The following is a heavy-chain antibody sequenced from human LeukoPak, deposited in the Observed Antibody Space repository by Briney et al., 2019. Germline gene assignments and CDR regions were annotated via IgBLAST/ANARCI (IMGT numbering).Heavy chain of an antibody. CDR3: ARRLDCSGGSCYLGLDY. CDR1: GYTFTGYY. Sequence: ASVKVSCKASGYTFTGYYMHWVRQAPGQGLEWMGWINPNSGGTNYAQKFQGRVTTTRDTSISTAYMELSRLRSDDTAVYYCARRLDCSGGSCYLGLDYWGQGTLVTVSS. CDR2: INPNSGGT. V-gene: IGHV1-2*02. D-gene: IGHD2-15*01. J-gene: IGHJ4*02.